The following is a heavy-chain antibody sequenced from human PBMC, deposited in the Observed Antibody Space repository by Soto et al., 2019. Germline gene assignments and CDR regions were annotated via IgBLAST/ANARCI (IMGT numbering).Heavy chain of an antibody. CDR2: IIPIFGTA. CDR3: ARDEGYFDWLSVRSYYYGMDV. V-gene: IGHV1-69*13. CDR1: GGTFSSYA. J-gene: IGHJ6*02. D-gene: IGHD3-9*01. Sequence: SVKVSCKASGGTFSSYAISWVRQAPGQGLEWMGGIIPIFGTANYAQKFQGRVTITADESTSTAYMELSRLRSDDTAVYYCARDEGYFDWLSVRSYYYGMDVWGQGTTVTVSS.